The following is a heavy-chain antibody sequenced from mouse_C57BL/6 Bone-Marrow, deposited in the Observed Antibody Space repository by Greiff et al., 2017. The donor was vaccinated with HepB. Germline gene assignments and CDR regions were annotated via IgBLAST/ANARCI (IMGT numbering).Heavy chain of an antibody. D-gene: IGHD2-4*01. V-gene: IGHV1-64*01. CDR2: IHPNSGST. CDR1: GYTFTSYW. CDR3: ARSIYYDYDGYAMDY. Sequence: QVQLQQPGAELVKPGASVKLSCKASGYTFTSYWMHWVKQRPGQGLEWIGMIHPNSGSTNYNEKFKSNATLTVDKSSSTAYMQLSSLTSEDSAVYYCARSIYYDYDGYAMDYWGQGTSVTVSS. J-gene: IGHJ4*01.